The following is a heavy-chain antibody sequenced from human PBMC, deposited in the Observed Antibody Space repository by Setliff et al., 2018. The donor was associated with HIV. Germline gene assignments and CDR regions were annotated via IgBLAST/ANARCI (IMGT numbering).Heavy chain of an antibody. CDR3: ARDLLPAAPYYFDY. Sequence: GASVKVSCKASGYTFTSYAMHWVRQAPGQRLEWLGWINAVNGNTKYSQKFQGRVTITRDTSASTAYMELSSLRSEDTAVYYCARDLLPAAPYYFDYWGQGTLVTVSS. CDR1: GYTFTSYA. D-gene: IGHD2-2*01. J-gene: IGHJ4*02. V-gene: IGHV1-3*01. CDR2: INAVNGNT.